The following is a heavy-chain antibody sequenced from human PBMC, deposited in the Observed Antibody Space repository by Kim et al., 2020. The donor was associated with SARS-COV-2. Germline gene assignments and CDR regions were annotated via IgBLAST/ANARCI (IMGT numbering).Heavy chain of an antibody. D-gene: IGHD3-10*02. CDR2: VYYTGVP. J-gene: IGHJ4*02. V-gene: IGHV4-39*01. CDR1: GGSISTPDYH. CDR3: ARYVREGPFYFDR. Sequence: SETLSLTCSVSGGSISTPDYHWGWIRQPPGKGLEWIAGVYYTGVPFYNPSLKSRLSISADTSGNQFTLKLASVTAADSAVYFCARYVREGPFYFDRWGQGTLITVSS.